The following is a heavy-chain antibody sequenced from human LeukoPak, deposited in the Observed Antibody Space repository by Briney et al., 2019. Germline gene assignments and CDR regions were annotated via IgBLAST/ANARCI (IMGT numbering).Heavy chain of an antibody. Sequence: PSETLSLTCTVSGGSVTTAHWYWSWIRQPAGKGLEWIGRVYISGDTKYNPSLKSRVIMSLDASKNQFSLRLTSVTAADPAVSYWARLIAEVGGGTNYFDTWGQGTLVTVSS. CDR1: GGSVTTAHWY. V-gene: IGHV4-4*07. CDR3: ARLIAEVGGGTNYFDT. D-gene: IGHD2-21*01. J-gene: IGHJ4*02. CDR2: VYISGDT.